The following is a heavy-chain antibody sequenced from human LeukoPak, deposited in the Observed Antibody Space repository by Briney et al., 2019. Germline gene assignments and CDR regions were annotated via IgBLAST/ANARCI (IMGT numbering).Heavy chain of an antibody. V-gene: IGHV4-38-2*02. CDR1: GYSISSGYY. CDR3: ARGIYWFDP. CDR2: IYHIGST. Sequence: SKTLSLTCTVSGYSISSGYYWGWIRQPPGKGLEWIGSIYHIGSTFYNPSLKSRVTISVDTSKNQFSLKLSSVTAADTAVYYCARGIYWFDPWGQGTLVTVSS. J-gene: IGHJ5*02.